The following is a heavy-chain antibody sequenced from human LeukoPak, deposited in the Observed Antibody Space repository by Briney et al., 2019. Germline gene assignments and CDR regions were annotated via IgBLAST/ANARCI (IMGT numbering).Heavy chain of an antibody. CDR2: IYTSGST. J-gene: IGHJ6*03. CDR1: GGSISSGRYY. Sequence: PSETLSLTCTVSGGSISSGRYYWSWMRQPAGKELEWIGRIYTSGSTNYNPSLKSRVTISVDTSKNQFSLKLSSVTAADTAVYYCARTPSEYYYYMDIWGKGTTVTISS. CDR3: ARTPSEYYYYMDI. V-gene: IGHV4-61*02.